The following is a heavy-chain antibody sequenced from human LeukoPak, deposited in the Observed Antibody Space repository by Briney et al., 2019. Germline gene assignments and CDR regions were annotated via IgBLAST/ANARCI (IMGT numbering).Heavy chain of an antibody. J-gene: IGHJ3*02. V-gene: IGHV1-46*01. CDR1: GYTFTGYY. CDR3: ATSVGDMVRGVKNAFDI. D-gene: IGHD3-10*01. Sequence: ASVKVSCKASGYTFTGYYIHWVRQAPGQGLEWMGIIDPSGGSTSYAQKFQGRVTMTRDTSTSTVYMELSSLRSEDTAVYYCATSVGDMVRGVKNAFDIWGQGTMVTVSS. CDR2: IDPSGGST.